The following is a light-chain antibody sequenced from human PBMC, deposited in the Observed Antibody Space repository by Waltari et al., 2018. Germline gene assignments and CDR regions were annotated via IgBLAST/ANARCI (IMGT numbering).Light chain of an antibody. CDR2: GAS. Sequence: EIVLTQSPGTLSLSPGERATLSCRASQSVSTNFLNWYNQKPGQAPRHLIYGASSRATGIPDRFSGSGSGTDFTLTISRLEPEDFAVYYCQQYDSIVLTFGGGTKV. J-gene: IGKJ4*01. CDR3: QQYDSIVLT. V-gene: IGKV3-20*01. CDR1: QSVSTNF.